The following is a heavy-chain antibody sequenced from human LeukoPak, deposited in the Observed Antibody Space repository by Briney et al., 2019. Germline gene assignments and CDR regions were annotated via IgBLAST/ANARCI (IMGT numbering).Heavy chain of an antibody. CDR2: ISTTSSYI. CDR3: ARAPDIVVVVANANLDY. Sequence: PGGSLRLSCAASGFTFSSYSMNWVRQAPGKGLEWVSSISTTSSYIYYADSVKGRFTISRDNAKNSLYLQMNSLRAEDSALYYCARAPDIVVVVANANLDYWGQGTLVTVSS. CDR1: GFTFSSYS. J-gene: IGHJ4*02. V-gene: IGHV3-21*04. D-gene: IGHD2-15*01.